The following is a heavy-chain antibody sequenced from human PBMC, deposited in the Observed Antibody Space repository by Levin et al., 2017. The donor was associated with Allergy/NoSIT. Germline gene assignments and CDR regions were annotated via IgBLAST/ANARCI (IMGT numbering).Heavy chain of an antibody. CDR2: ISSSGSTI. Sequence: GESLKISCAASGFTFSSYEMNWVRQAPGKGLEWVSYISSSGSTIYYADSVKGRFTISRDNAKNSLYLQMNSLRAEDTAVYYCARIKTIFGVVEAKKSDVWGQGTTVTVSS. CDR3: ARIKTIFGVVEAKKSDV. J-gene: IGHJ6*02. V-gene: IGHV3-48*03. D-gene: IGHD3-3*01. CDR1: GFTFSSYE.